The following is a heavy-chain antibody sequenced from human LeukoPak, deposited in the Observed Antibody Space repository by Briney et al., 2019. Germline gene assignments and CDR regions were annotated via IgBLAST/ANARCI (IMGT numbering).Heavy chain of an antibody. V-gene: IGHV3-23*01. J-gene: IGHJ4*02. Sequence: GGSLRLSCAASGFTFSTYAMSWVRQAPGKGPEWVSVISGNGDNTYYADSVKGRFTISRDNSKNTLNLQMNSLRAEDTAVYYCVKDRTGTYTLDYWGQGTLVTVSS. CDR2: ISGNGDNT. D-gene: IGHD3-10*01. CDR3: VKDRTGTYTLDY. CDR1: GFTFSTYA.